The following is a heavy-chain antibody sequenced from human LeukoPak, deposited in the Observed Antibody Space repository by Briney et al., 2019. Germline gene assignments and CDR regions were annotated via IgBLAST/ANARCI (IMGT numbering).Heavy chain of an antibody. CDR2: IKPNTGDT. Sequence: ASVKVSCKASGFTFTAYYLHWVRQAPGQGLEWMGLIKPNTGDTKYAQNFQGRVSMTRDTSITTAYMELSGLRSDDTAVYYCARVIAVAGRGNWFDPWGQGTLVTVSS. CDR3: ARVIAVAGRGNWFDP. D-gene: IGHD6-19*01. J-gene: IGHJ5*02. CDR1: GFTFTAYY. V-gene: IGHV1-2*02.